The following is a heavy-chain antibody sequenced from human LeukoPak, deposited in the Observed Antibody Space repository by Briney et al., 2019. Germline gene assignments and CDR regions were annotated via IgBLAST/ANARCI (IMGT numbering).Heavy chain of an antibody. V-gene: IGHV3-23*01. CDR1: GFTFNIYP. CDR2: ISGGGETT. Sequence: GASLRLSCVASGFTFNIYPMSWVRQAPGKGLEWVSAISGGGETTLYADSVEGRFTISRDNSRNTLFLQMSRLRAEDTAVYFCAGKSPTTTRQHAFDIWGRGTMVTVSS. CDR3: AGKSPTTTRQHAFDI. D-gene: IGHD1/OR15-1a*01. J-gene: IGHJ3*02.